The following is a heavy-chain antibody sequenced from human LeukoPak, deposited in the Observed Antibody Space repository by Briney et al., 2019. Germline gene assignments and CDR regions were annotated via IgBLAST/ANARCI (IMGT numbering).Heavy chain of an antibody. D-gene: IGHD3-10*01. CDR3: ARAHPYGSGGLDY. Sequence: SETLSLTCTVSGGSISSGSYYWSWIRQPAGKGLEWIGRIYTSGSTNYNPSLKSRVTISVDTSKNQFSLKLSSVTAADTAVYYCARAHPYGSGGLDYWGQGTLVTVSS. J-gene: IGHJ4*02. CDR1: GGSISSGSYY. V-gene: IGHV4-61*02. CDR2: IYTSGST.